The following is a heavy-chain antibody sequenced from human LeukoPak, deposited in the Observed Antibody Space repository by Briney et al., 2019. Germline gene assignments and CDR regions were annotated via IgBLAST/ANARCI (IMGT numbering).Heavy chain of an antibody. CDR1: GYSFTIYW. CDR3: ARHDCSGTSCHFDY. D-gene: IGHD2-15*01. Sequence: GESLKISCKGSGYSFTIYWIGWVRQLPGKGLEWMGIIYPGDSDTKYSPSFQGQVTISVDKSISTAYLQWSSLKASDTAIYYCARHDCSGTSCHFDYWGQGTLVTVSS. CDR2: IYPGDSDT. V-gene: IGHV5-51*01. J-gene: IGHJ4*02.